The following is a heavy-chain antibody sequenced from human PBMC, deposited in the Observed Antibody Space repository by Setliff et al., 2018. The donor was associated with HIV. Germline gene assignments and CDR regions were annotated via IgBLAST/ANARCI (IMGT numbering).Heavy chain of an antibody. Sequence: ASVKVSCKASGYTFTSYDFHWVRQAPGQGLEWMGVIDPTGGRTTYAQKFEDRVTMTRDLSTSTVYMELTRLKSEDVAIYYCARDGINYDFWSGQNASNWFDPWGQGTLVTVSS. CDR3: ARDGINYDFWSGQNASNWFDP. J-gene: IGHJ5*02. V-gene: IGHV1-46*01. CDR1: GYTFTSYD. D-gene: IGHD3-3*01. CDR2: IDPTGGRT.